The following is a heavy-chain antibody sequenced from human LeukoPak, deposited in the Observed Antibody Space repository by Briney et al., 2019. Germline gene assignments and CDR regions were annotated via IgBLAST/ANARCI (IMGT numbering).Heavy chain of an antibody. CDR2: VSSSSSTI. Sequence: GGSLRLSCAASGFTFSRYSMNWVRQAPGKGLEWVSYVSSSSSTIYYADSVKGRFTISRDNAKNSLYLQMNSLRAEDTAVYYCARDLYYYGSGTDNWFDPWGQGTLVTVSS. D-gene: IGHD3-10*01. CDR3: ARDLYYYGSGTDNWFDP. CDR1: GFTFSRYS. V-gene: IGHV3-48*01. J-gene: IGHJ5*02.